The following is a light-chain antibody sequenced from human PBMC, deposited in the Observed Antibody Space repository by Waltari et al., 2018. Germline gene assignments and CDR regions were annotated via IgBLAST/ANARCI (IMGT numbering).Light chain of an antibody. Sequence: QSALTQPASVSGSPGQSITISCAGTSSDIGGYNYVSWYQQHPDEATKLIIYETSKRPSVVSTLFSASKSGATASLTIAGLQAEDESDYYCTSDTSDNLYVFGSGTKVTVL. J-gene: IGLJ1*01. CDR2: ETS. CDR3: TSDTSDNLYV. V-gene: IGLV2-14*01. CDR1: SSDIGGYNY.